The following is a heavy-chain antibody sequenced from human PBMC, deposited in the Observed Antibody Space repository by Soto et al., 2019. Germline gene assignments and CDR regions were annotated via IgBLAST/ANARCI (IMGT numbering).Heavy chain of an antibody. CDR3: ARQRPTDGRWEFANYYGMDV. CDR2: IIHSEST. D-gene: IGHD1-26*01. CDR1: GGSFSAYY. Sequence: SETLSLACAVYGGSFSAYYWSWVRQPPGKGLEWIGEIIHSESTKYNPSLKSRVTISVDTSKNQFSLKLSSVTAADTAVYYCARQRPTDGRWEFANYYGMDVWGQGTPVTVSS. V-gene: IGHV4-34*12. J-gene: IGHJ6*02.